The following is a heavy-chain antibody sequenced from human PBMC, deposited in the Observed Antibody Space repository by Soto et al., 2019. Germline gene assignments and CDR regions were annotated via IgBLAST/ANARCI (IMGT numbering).Heavy chain of an antibody. CDR2: VYSSGST. D-gene: IGHD2-21*01. V-gene: IGHV4-59*01. CDR1: GDSITSYD. Sequence: PSETLSLTCPVSGDSITSYDWNWLRQPPGKALEWIGYVYSSGSTNYNPSLKSRVTISVDTSRNQFSLKVHSVTAADTAVYYCARRAVVAVTGSLDNWLDPWGQGILVTVSS. J-gene: IGHJ5*02. CDR3: ARRAVVAVTGSLDNWLDP.